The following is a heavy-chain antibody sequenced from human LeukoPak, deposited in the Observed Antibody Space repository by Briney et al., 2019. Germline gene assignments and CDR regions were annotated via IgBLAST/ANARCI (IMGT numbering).Heavy chain of an antibody. J-gene: IGHJ3*02. CDR1: GFTFNSYS. V-gene: IGHV3-30-3*01. CDR2: ISDDETYK. CDR3: ARVAVGGTRAFDI. Sequence: GGSLRLSCAASGFTFNSYSMHWVRQAPGKGLEWVTAISDDETYKFYADSVKGRFTISRDNAKNTLYLQMDSLRAEDTAVYYCARVAVGGTRAFDIWGQGTTVTVSS. D-gene: IGHD6-19*01.